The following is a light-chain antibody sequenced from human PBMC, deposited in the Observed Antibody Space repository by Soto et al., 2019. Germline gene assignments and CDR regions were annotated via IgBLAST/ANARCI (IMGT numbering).Light chain of an antibody. CDR3: QQYGSSYT. CDR1: QSVSSSY. Sequence: EIVLTQSPGTLSLSPGERATLSCRASQSVSSSYLAWYQQKPGQAPRLLIYGASSRATGIPDRFSGSGSGTDFTLTSSRLEPEDFAVYYCQQYGSSYTFGQGTKLEI. J-gene: IGKJ2*01. V-gene: IGKV3-20*01. CDR2: GAS.